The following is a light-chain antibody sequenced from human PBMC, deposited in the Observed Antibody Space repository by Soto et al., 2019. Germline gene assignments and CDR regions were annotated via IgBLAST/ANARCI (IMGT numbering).Light chain of an antibody. J-gene: IGKJ5*01. Sequence: EIVMTQSPATLSVSSGERATLSFRASQSVSSNLAWYQQKPGQAPRLLIYGASTRATGIPARFSGSGSGTEFTLTISSLQSEDFAVYYCQQYIKWPITFGQGTRLEIK. CDR1: QSVSSN. V-gene: IGKV3-15*01. CDR2: GAS. CDR3: QQYIKWPIT.